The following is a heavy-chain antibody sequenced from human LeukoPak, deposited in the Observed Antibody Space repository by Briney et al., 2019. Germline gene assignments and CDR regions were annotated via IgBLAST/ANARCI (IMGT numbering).Heavy chain of an antibody. CDR1: GDSVSSNSAA. V-gene: IGHV6-1*01. CDR2: TYYMSKWYS. CDR3: AKNIAAAVFLTWFDP. D-gene: IGHD6-13*01. J-gene: IGHJ5*02. Sequence: SQTLSLTCAISGDSVSSNSAAGNWIRQSPSRGLEWLGRTYYMSKWYSDYAVSVKSRITINPDTSKDQFSLQLNSVTPEDTAVYYCAKNIAAAVFLTWFDPWGQGTLVTVSS.